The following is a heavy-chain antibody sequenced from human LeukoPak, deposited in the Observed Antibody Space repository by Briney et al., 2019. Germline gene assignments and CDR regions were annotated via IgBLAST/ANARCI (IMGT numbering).Heavy chain of an antibody. CDR1: GGSISSSSYY. D-gene: IGHD3-10*01. CDR2: IYYSVST. V-gene: IGHV4-39*01. J-gene: IGHJ4*02. Sequence: SETLSLTCTVSGGSISSSSYYWGWIRQPPGKGLEWIGSIYYSVSTYYNPSLKTRVTISVATSKTQFSLKLSSGTAADTAVYYCAXTTPVTAGIDYWGQGTLVTVSS. CDR3: AXTTPVTAGIDY.